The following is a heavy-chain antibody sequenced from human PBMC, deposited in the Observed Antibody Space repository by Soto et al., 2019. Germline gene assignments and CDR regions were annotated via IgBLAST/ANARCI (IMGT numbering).Heavy chain of an antibody. J-gene: IGHJ4*02. V-gene: IGHV3-11*01. CDR3: ARSLGMGGDGYN. CDR2: ISSSGRTI. D-gene: IGHD3-16*01. Sequence: QVQLVESGGDLVKPGGSLRLSCAASGFTSSDYDMSWIRQAPGKGLEWVSYISSSGRTIYYADSVKGRFTISRDNAKNSLYLQMNSLRAEDTAVYYCARSLGMGGDGYNWGQGTLVTVSS. CDR1: GFTSSDYD.